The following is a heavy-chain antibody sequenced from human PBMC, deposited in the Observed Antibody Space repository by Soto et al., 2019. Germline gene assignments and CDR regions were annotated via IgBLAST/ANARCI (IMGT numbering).Heavy chain of an antibody. CDR1: GGTFSSYA. CDR3: ARGKVGATGPFDAFDI. V-gene: IGHV1-69*06. J-gene: IGHJ3*02. Sequence: SVKVSCKASGGTFSSYAISWVRQAPGQGLEWMGGIIPIFGTANYAQKFQGRVTITADKSTSTAYMELSSLRSEDTAVYYCARGKVGATGPFDAFDIWGQGTMVTVSS. CDR2: IIPIFGTA. D-gene: IGHD1-26*01.